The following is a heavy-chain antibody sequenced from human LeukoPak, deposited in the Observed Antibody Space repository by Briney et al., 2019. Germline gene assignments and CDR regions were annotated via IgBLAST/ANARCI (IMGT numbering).Heavy chain of an antibody. CDR1: GFTFSNYA. Sequence: LAGGSLRLSCAASGFTFSNYATSWVRQAPGKGLEWVSTISGGGITTYYADSAKGRFTISRDNSKNTMFLQMNSLRADDTAVYYCPRQSYASGWNPFDYWGQGILVTVSS. J-gene: IGHJ4*02. D-gene: IGHD6-19*01. CDR2: ISGGGITT. V-gene: IGHV3-23*01. CDR3: PRQSYASGWNPFDY.